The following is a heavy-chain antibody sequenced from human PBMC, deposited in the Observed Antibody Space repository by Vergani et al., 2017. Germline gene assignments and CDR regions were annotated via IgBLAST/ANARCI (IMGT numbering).Heavy chain of an antibody. J-gene: IGHJ5*02. CDR1: GGSISSYY. CDR2: IYYSGST. Sequence: QVQLQESGPGLVKPSETLSLTCTVSGGSISSYYWRWIRQPPGKGLEWIGYIYYSGSTNYNPSLKSRVTISVDTSKNQFSLNLSAVTAADTAVYYCARGRYSSSAPGGWFDPWGQGTLVTVSS. V-gene: IGHV4-59*01. CDR3: ARGRYSSSAPGGWFDP. D-gene: IGHD6-13*01.